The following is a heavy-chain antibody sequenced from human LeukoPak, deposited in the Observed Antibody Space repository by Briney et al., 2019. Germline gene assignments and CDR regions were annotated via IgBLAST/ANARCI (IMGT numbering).Heavy chain of an antibody. CDR3: ARRITMVRGAQSGWFDP. CDR2: IYPGDSDT. J-gene: IGHJ5*02. V-gene: IGHV5-51*01. D-gene: IGHD3-10*01. Sequence: GESLKISCKGSGYSFTSYWIGWVRQMPGEGLEWMGIIYPGDSDTRYSPSFQGQVTISADKSISTAYLQWSSLKASDTAMYYCARRITMVRGAQSGWFDPWGQGTLVTVSS. CDR1: GYSFTSYW.